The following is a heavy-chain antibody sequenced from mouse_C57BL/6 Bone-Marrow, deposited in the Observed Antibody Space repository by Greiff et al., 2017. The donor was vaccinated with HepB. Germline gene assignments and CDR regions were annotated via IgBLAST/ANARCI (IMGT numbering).Heavy chain of an antibody. V-gene: IGHV14-4*01. D-gene: IGHD1-1*01. CDR3: TTGLRSFDY. CDR2: IDPENGDT. Sequence: EVQLQQPGAELVRPGASVKLSCTASGFNIKDDYMHWVKQRPEQGLEWIGWIDPENGDTEYASKFQGKATITADTSSNTAYLQLSSLTSEDTAVYYCTTGLRSFDYWGQGTTLTVSS. CDR1: GFNIKDDY. J-gene: IGHJ2*01.